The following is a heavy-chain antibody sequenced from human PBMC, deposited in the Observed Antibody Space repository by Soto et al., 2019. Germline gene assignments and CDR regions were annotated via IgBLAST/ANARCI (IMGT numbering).Heavy chain of an antibody. CDR1: GGSFSGYD. V-gene: IGHV4-34*01. J-gene: IGHJ4*02. CDR2: INHSGST. CDR3: ARDQGGDRYFDWLLPHSYFDY. Sequence: SETLSLTCAVYGGSFSGYDWSWIRQPPGKGLEWIGEINHSGSTNYNPSLKSRVTISVDTSKNQFSLKLSSVTAADTAVYYCARDQGGDRYFDWLLPHSYFDYWGQGTLVTVSS. D-gene: IGHD3-9*01.